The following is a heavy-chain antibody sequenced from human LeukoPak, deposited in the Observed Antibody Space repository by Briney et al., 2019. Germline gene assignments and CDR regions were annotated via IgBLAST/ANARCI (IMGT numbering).Heavy chain of an antibody. D-gene: IGHD2-2*01. Sequence: GGSLRLSCAASGFTFSNYWMSWVRQGPGEGLEWVANINQRGSEKYYVDSVKGRFTISRDSAKNSLDLQMNSLRVEDTAIYYCARLVVPPGNRGWYYEYWGQGTLVTVSS. J-gene: IGHJ4*02. CDR3: ARLVVPPGNRGWYYEY. CDR1: GFTFSNYW. CDR2: INQRGSEK. V-gene: IGHV3-7*03.